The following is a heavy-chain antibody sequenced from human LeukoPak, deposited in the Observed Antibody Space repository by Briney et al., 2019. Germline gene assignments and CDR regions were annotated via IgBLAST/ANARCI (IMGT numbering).Heavy chain of an antibody. CDR1: GFTSSSYW. CDR2: INSDGSST. D-gene: IGHD6-6*01. V-gene: IGHV3-74*01. Sequence: AESLRLPCAASGFTSSSYWMRWVRQAPGKGLVWVSRINSDGSSTSYADSVKGGFTISRDTAKNTLYLQMNSLRAEETAVYYCASPSSSNFDYWGQGTLVTVSS. CDR3: ASPSSSNFDY. J-gene: IGHJ4*02.